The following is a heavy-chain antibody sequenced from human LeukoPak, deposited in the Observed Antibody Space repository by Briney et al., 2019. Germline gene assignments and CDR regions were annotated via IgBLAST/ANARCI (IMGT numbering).Heavy chain of an antibody. V-gene: IGHV3-74*01. J-gene: IGHJ4*02. CDR1: GFTFSSYW. CDR3: ARDQIHYFDY. CDR2: INIDGSST. Sequence: GGSLRLSCAASGFTFSSYWMHWVRHAPGKGLLWVSRINIDGSSTTYADSVKGRFTISRDNAKNTLYLQINSLRAEDTAVYYCARDQIHYFDYWGQGTLVTVSS.